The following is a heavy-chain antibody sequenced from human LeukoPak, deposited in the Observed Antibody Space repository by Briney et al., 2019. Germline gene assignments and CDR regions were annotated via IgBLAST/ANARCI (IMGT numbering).Heavy chain of an antibody. CDR1: GFTFSSYG. J-gene: IGHJ4*02. CDR3: AKEVLRYFDWLIFPVDY. Sequence: GGSLRLSCAASGFTFSSYGMHWVRQAPGKGLEWVAVISYDGSNKYYADSVKGRFTISRDNSKNTLYLQMNSLRAEDTAVYYCAKEVLRYFDWLIFPVDYRGQGTLVTVSS. D-gene: IGHD3-9*01. V-gene: IGHV3-30*18. CDR2: ISYDGSNK.